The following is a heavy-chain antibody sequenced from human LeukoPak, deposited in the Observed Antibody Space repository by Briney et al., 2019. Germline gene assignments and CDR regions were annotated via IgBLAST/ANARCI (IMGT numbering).Heavy chain of an antibody. Sequence: GESLKISCQGSGYTFTDYWIAWVRQMPGKGLEWMGIIYPGDSDTRYSPSFQGQVTISADKSISTAYLQWSSLKASDTAMYYCARHFQYGDYYFDYWGQGTLVTVSS. D-gene: IGHD4-17*01. CDR1: GYTFTDYW. CDR2: IYPGDSDT. V-gene: IGHV5-51*01. CDR3: ARHFQYGDYYFDY. J-gene: IGHJ4*02.